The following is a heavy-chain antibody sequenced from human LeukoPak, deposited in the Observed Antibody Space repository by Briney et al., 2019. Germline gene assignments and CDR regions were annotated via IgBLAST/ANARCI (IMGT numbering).Heavy chain of an antibody. CDR2: IQQDGNEE. CDR3: ARDKVVGATYFDY. J-gene: IGHJ4*02. V-gene: IGHV3-7*01. CDR1: GFTFSTYW. D-gene: IGHD1-26*01. Sequence: GGSLRLSCAASGFTFSTYWMSWVRQAPGKGLEWVANIQQDGNEEYYVDSVKGRFTISRDNAKNSLYLQMNSLRAEDTALYYCARDKVVGATYFDYWGQGALVTVSS.